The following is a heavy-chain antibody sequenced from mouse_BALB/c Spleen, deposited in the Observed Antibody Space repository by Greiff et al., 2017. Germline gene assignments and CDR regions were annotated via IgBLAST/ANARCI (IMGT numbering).Heavy chain of an antibody. CDR3: ARGGITTTGFAY. D-gene: IGHD2-4*01. J-gene: IGHJ3*01. V-gene: IGHV5-6-5*01. CDR2: ISSGGST. CDR1: GFTFSSYA. Sequence: EVMLVESGGGLVKPGGSLKLSCAASGFTFSSYAMSWVRQTPEKRLEWVASISSGGSTYYPDSVKGRFTISRDNARNILYLQMSSLRSEDTAMYYCARGGITTTGFAYWGQGTLVTVSA.